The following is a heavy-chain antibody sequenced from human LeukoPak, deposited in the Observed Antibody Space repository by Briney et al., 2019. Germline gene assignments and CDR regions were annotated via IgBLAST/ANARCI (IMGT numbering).Heavy chain of an antibody. J-gene: IGHJ3*02. D-gene: IGHD2-21*02. CDR3: ARDQWGVVVTHPPGAFDI. Sequence: SETLSLTCTVSGGSISSSSYYWGWIRQPPGKGLEWIGSIYYSGSTYYNPSLKSRVTISVDTSKNQFSLKLSSVTAADTAVYYCARDQWGVVVTHPPGAFDIWGQGTMVTVSS. V-gene: IGHV4-39*07. CDR2: IYYSGST. CDR1: GGSISSSSYY.